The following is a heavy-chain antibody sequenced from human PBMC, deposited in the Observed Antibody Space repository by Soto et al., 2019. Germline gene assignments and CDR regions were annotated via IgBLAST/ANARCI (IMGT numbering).Heavy chain of an antibody. CDR3: ARVRVGKRYYYSMDV. Sequence: GSLRLSCAASGFTFSSYATHWVRQAPGKGLEWVAVISYDGSNKYYADSVKGRFTISRDNSKNTLYLQMNSLRAEDTAVYYCARVRVGKRYYYSMDVWGQGTTVTVSS. CDR2: ISYDGSNK. J-gene: IGHJ6*02. V-gene: IGHV3-30-3*01. D-gene: IGHD1-26*01. CDR1: GFTFSSYA.